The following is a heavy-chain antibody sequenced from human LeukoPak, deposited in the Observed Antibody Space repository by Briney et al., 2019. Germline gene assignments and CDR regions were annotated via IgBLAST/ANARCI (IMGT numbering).Heavy chain of an antibody. V-gene: IGHV4-38-2*02. CDR3: ARDRLGTYCSSTNCYYYGMDV. J-gene: IGHJ6*04. CDR1: DYSISSAYY. D-gene: IGHD2-2*01. CDR2: IHHSGST. Sequence: SGTLSLTCVVSDYSISSAYYWGWIRQPPGKRLEWIGSIHHSGSTYYNPSLKSRVTISVDTSKNHFSLKLSAVTAADTAVYYCARDRLGTYCSSTNCYYYGMDVWGKGTTVTVSS.